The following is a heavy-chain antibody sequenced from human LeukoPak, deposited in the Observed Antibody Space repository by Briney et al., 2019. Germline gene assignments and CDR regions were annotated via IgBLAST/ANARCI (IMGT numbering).Heavy chain of an antibody. V-gene: IGHV3-7*03. Sequence: GGSLRLSCAASGFYSRDHWMDWVRQAPGKGLEWVGHIKTDGSETYYLDSLKGRISISRDNTNNALYLQMNSLRVEDTAIYYCVKNDGWFHLAQWGQGTLVTVSS. CDR3: VKNDGWFHLAQ. D-gene: IGHD6-19*01. CDR2: IKTDGSET. CDR1: GFYSRDHW. J-gene: IGHJ4*02.